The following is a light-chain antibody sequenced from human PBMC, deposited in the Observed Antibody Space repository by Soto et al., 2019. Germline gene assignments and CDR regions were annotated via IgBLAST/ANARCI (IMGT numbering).Light chain of an antibody. J-gene: IGLJ1*01. CDR1: GSNIGAGYD. V-gene: IGLV2-14*01. Sequence: QSALTQPPSVSGAPGQRVTITCSGSGSNIGAGYDVHWYQQHPGRAPKLMIYDVYDRPSGVSNRFSGSKSGNTASLTISGLQAEDEADHYCSSYTTSSSYFFGTGTKVTVL. CDR2: DVY. CDR3: SSYTTSSSYF.